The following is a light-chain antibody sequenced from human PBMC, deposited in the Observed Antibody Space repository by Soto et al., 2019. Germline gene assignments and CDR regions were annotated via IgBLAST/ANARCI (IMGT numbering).Light chain of an antibody. J-gene: IGKJ1*01. V-gene: IGKV1-5*01. CDR1: QSISMF. CDR3: QHYKSYPWT. Sequence: DIQMTQSPSTLSASVGDIFTITCRAIQSISMFLAWYQQKPGKAPKLLIYGASNSESGVPSRFSGSGSGTEFSLTISNLQPDDFATYYCQHYKSYPWTFGQGTKVDIK. CDR2: GAS.